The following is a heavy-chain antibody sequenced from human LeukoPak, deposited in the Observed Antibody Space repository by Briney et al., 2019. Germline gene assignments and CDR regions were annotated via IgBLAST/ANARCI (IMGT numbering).Heavy chain of an antibody. J-gene: IGHJ3*02. V-gene: IGHV3-7*05. D-gene: IGHD1-14*01. CDR3: ARTLRLGTPRAFDI. Sequence: GGSLRLSCVVSGFTFSSHWMNWVRQAPGKRLEWVANIHEDGSDKYYVDSVKGRFTISRDNAKNSLYLQMNSLRAEDTALYYCARTLRLGTPRAFDIWGRGTMVTVSS. CDR1: GFTFSSHW. CDR2: IHEDGSDK.